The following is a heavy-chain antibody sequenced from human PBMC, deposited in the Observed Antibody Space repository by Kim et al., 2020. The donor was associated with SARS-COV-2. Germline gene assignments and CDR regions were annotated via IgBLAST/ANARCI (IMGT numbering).Heavy chain of an antibody. CDR2: IKSKTDGGTT. Sequence: GGSLRLSCAASGFTFSNAWMSWVRQAPGKGLEWVGRIKSKTDGGTTDYAAPVKGRFTISRDDSKNTLYLQMNSLKTEDTAVYYCTTDRVDWCSSTSCYAFDIWGQGTMVTVSS. CDR1: GFTFSNAW. J-gene: IGHJ3*02. V-gene: IGHV3-15*01. D-gene: IGHD2-2*01. CDR3: TTDRVDWCSSTSCYAFDI.